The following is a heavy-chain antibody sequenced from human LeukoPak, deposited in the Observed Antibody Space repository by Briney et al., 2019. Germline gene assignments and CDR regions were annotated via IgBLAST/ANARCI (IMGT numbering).Heavy chain of an antibody. D-gene: IGHD3-22*01. CDR3: ARAGWFGYYSL. J-gene: IGHJ4*02. Sequence: SETLSFTCAVSGGSISSSNWWSWVRQPPGKGLEWIGEIYHSGSTNYNPSLKSRVTISVDRSKNQFSLKLSSVTAADTAVYYCARAGWFGYYSLWGQGTLVTVSS. V-gene: IGHV4-4*02. CDR2: IYHSGST. CDR1: GGSISSSNW.